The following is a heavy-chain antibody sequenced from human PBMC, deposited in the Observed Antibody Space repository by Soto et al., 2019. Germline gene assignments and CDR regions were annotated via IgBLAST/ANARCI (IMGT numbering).Heavy chain of an antibody. CDR3: ARAGLGLAFDS. D-gene: IGHD6-19*01. J-gene: IGHJ5*01. CDR1: GDSMNNNNW. V-gene: IGHV4-4*02. Sequence: QVQLQESGPGLVKPSGTLSLTCAVSGDSMNNNNWWSWVRQSPRKGLEWIAEIYRSGATNYNPSLQSRVTISIDKSEKQFSLKLNSVTAADTAVYYCARAGLGLAFDSWGQGALVTVSS. CDR2: IYRSGAT.